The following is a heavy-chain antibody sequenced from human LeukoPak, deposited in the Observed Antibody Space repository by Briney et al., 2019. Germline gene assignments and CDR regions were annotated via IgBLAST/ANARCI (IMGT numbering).Heavy chain of an antibody. V-gene: IGHV1-18*01. CDR1: VYTLTHYA. Sequence: ASVKVSCKTSVYTLTHYAIPWVRQAPGQALEWLGCITAYNSNTNYAQRLQGRVTMTTDTSTSTAYMELRSLRSDDTAVYYCARDFPPYYCGSGNSLGYWGQGTLVTVS. D-gene: IGHD3-10*01. CDR2: ITAYNSNT. J-gene: IGHJ4*02. CDR3: ARDFPPYYCGSGNSLGY.